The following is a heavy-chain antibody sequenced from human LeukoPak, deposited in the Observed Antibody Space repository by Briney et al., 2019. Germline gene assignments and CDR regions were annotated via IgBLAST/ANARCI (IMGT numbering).Heavy chain of an antibody. CDR3: AELGITMIGGV. CDR2: ISSSSSTI. J-gene: IGHJ6*04. Sequence: GGSLRLSCAASRFTFSSSTMNWVRQAPGKGLEWVSWISSSSSTIYYAHSVKGRFTISRDNAKNSLYLQMNSLRAEDTAVYYCAELGITMIGGVWGKGTTVTISS. CDR1: RFTFSSST. D-gene: IGHD3-10*02. V-gene: IGHV3-48*04.